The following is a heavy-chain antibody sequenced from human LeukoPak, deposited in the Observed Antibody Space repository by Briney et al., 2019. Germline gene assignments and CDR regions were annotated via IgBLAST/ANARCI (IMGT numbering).Heavy chain of an antibody. CDR2: INAGNGNT. Sequence: GASVKVSFKASGYTFTSYAMHWVRQAPGQRLEWMGWINAGNGNTKYSQKFQGRVTITRDTSASTAYMELSSLRSEDTAAYYCARMAGVRVATYRGPNNWFDPWGQGTLVTVSS. J-gene: IGHJ5*02. D-gene: IGHD5-12*01. CDR3: ARMAGVRVATYRGPNNWFDP. V-gene: IGHV1-3*01. CDR1: GYTFTSYA.